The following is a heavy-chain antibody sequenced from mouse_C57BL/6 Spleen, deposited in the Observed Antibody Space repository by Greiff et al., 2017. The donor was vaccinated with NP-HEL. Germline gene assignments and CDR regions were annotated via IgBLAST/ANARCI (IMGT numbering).Heavy chain of an antibody. CDR1: GYTFTDYY. D-gene: IGHD2-5*01. CDR2: IYPGSGNT. J-gene: IGHJ4*01. Sequence: VHLVESGAELVRPGASVKLSCKASGYTFTDYYINWVKQRPGQGLEWIARIYPGSGNTYYNEKFKGKATLTAEKSSSTAYMQLSSLTSEDSAVYFCARRNSIVTARGAMDYWGQGTSVTVSS. CDR3: ARRNSIVTARGAMDY. V-gene: IGHV1-76*01.